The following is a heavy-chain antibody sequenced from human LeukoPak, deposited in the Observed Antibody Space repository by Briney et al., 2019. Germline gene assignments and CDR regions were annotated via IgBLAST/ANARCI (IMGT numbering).Heavy chain of an antibody. V-gene: IGHV3-23*01. J-gene: IGHJ4*02. Sequence: PGTSLRLSCAGSGFRFSTYGRHWVRQAPGKGLEWVSAISGSGGSTYYADSVKGRFTISRDNSKNTLYLQMNSLRAEDTAVYYCAKDLAPASGYFDYWGQGTLVTVSS. D-gene: IGHD2-15*01. CDR1: GFRFSTYG. CDR2: ISGSGGST. CDR3: AKDLAPASGYFDY.